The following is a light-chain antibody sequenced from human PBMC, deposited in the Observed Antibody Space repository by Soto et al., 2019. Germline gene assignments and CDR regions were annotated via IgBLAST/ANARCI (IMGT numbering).Light chain of an antibody. CDR1: QSVSSN. J-gene: IGKJ1*01. V-gene: IGKV3-15*01. CDR2: GTS. CDR3: QQFDHWPT. Sequence: EIGLTQCPGTLSLSPGERATLSCRASQSVSSNYLAWYQQKPGQAPRLLIYGTSNRATGIPDRISASRSGPEFTLTIRSLQSEAFGVYYCQQFDHWPTFRPGTQVDIK.